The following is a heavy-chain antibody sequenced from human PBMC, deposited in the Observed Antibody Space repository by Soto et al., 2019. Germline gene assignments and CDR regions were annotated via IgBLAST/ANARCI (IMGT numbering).Heavy chain of an antibody. V-gene: IGHV4-61*01. CDR1: GGSVSSGSYY. CDR2: IYYSGST. Sequence: SLTCTVSGGSVSSGSYYWSWIRQPPGKGLEWIGYIYYSGSTNYNPSLKSRVTISVDTSKNQFSLKLSSVTAADTAVYYCARVRGGFDFDYWGQGTLVTVSS. D-gene: IGHD5-12*01. CDR3: ARVRGGFDFDY. J-gene: IGHJ4*02.